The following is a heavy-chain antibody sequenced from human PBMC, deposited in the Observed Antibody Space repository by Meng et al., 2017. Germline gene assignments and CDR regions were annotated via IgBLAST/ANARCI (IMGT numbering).Heavy chain of an antibody. CDR3: ARGGIAVAIDY. D-gene: IGHD6-19*01. J-gene: IGHJ4*02. CDR2: ITAYNGNT. CDR1: GYTFTSDG. V-gene: IGHV1-18*01. Sequence: QVQLGESGAEAKKPGASVKVSCKASGYTFTSDGISCVRQSPGQGLEWMGCITAYNGNTNYAQKLQGRVTMTTDTSTSTAYMELRSLRSDDTAVYYCARGGIAVAIDYWGQGTLVTVSS.